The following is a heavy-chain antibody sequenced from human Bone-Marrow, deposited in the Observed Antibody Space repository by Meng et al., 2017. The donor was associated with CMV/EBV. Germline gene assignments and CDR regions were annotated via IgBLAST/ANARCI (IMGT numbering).Heavy chain of an antibody. CDR2: ILGDST. D-gene: IGHD2-21*01. Sequence: GGSLRLSCAASGFTFSDYAMNWVRQAPGKGLEWVSAILGDSTYYTDSVEGRFTISRDNSKNTLYLQMSSLRAADTAVYYCVKDVWDYWGQGTLVTVSS. V-gene: IGHV3-23*01. CDR1: GFTFSDYA. CDR3: VKDVWDY. J-gene: IGHJ4*02.